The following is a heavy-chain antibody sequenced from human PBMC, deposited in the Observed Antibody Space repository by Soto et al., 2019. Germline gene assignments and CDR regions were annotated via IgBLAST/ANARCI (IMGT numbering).Heavy chain of an antibody. CDR3: ARANAGWLQRFYS. CDR1: GGTFSSYA. Sequence: QVQLVQSGAEVKKPGSSVKVSCKASGGTFSSYAISWVRQAPGQGLEWMGGIIPIFGTANYAKKFQGRVTITADESTSTAYMELSSRRSEDTAVYYCARANAGWLQRFYSWGQGTLVTVSS. CDR2: IIPIFGTA. J-gene: IGHJ4*02. V-gene: IGHV1-69*01. D-gene: IGHD5-12*01.